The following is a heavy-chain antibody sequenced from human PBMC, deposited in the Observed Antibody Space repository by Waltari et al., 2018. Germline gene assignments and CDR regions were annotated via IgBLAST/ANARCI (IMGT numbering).Heavy chain of an antibody. Sequence: QVQLVQSGAEVKKPGYSVTVSCKASGGTVSSYAISWVRQAPGQGLAWMGGIIPIFGTANYAQKFQGRVTITTDESTSTAYMELSSLRSEDTAVYYCARDSSDSSSWYSSGYYYGMDVWGQGTTVTVSS. CDR2: IIPIFGTA. CDR3: ARDSSDSSSWYSSGYYYGMDV. D-gene: IGHD6-13*01. J-gene: IGHJ6*02. V-gene: IGHV1-69*05. CDR1: GGTVSSYA.